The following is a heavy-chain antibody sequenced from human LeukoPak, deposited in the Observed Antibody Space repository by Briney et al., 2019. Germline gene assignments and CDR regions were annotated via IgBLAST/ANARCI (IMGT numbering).Heavy chain of an antibody. V-gene: IGHV1-18*01. Sequence: GASVKVSCKASGYTFTSYGISWVRQAPGQGLEWMGWISAYNGNTNYAQKFQGRVTMTRNTSISTAYMELSSLRSEDTAVYYCARGVGSRSQGRQQGRALDYWGQGTLVTVSS. CDR3: ARGVGSRSQGRQQGRALDY. CDR2: ISAYNGNT. D-gene: IGHD6-13*01. CDR1: GYTFTSYG. J-gene: IGHJ4*02.